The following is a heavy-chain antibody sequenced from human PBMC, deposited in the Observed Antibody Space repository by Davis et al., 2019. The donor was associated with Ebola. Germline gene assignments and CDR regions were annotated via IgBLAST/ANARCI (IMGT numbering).Heavy chain of an antibody. CDR1: GASFSGYY. J-gene: IGHJ1*01. D-gene: IGHD4-17*01. Sequence: SETLSLTCAVYGASFSGYYWSWIRHSPGKGLEWIVEIDHSGSTNYNPSLKSRVTKSTDTSKNQFSLKLSSVTAADTAVYYCASPGDYVRYFQHWGQGSLVIVSA. V-gene: IGHV4-34*01. CDR2: IDHSGST. CDR3: ASPGDYVRYFQH.